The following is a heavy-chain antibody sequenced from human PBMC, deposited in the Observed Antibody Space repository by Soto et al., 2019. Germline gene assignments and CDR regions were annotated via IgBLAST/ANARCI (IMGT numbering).Heavy chain of an antibody. CDR2: INPNSGGT. CDR1: GYTLTGYY. Sequence: GASVKVSCKASGYTLTGYYMHWVRQAPGQGLEWMGWINPNSGGTNYAQKFQGRVTMTRDTSISTAYMELSRLRSNDTAVYYCARDTAATSVIYYYYGMDVWGQGTTVTVSS. V-gene: IGHV1-2*02. CDR3: ARDTAATSVIYYYYGMDV. D-gene: IGHD1-26*01. J-gene: IGHJ6*02.